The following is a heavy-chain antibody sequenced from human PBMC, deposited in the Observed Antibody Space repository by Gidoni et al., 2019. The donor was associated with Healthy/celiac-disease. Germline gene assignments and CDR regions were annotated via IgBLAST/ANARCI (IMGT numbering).Heavy chain of an antibody. V-gene: IGHV3-48*02. D-gene: IGHD6-13*01. CDR2: ISSSSSTI. J-gene: IGHJ4*02. CDR1: GFPFSSYS. Sequence: EVQLVESGGGLVQPGGSLRLSCAASGFPFSSYSMNWVRQAPGKGLEWVSYISSSSSTIYYADSVKGRFTISRDNAKNSLYLQMNSLRDEDTAVYYCAREEGLIAAAEFDYWGQGTLVTVSS. CDR3: AREEGLIAAAEFDY.